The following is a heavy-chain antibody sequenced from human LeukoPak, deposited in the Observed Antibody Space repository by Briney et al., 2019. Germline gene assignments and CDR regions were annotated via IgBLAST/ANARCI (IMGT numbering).Heavy chain of an antibody. Sequence: SQTLSLTCTVSGGSISSGSYYWSWIRQPAGKGLEWIGRIYTSGSTNYNPSLKSRVTISVDTSKNQFSLKLSSVTAADTAVYYCARSRGDYPGYWGQGTLVTVSS. CDR3: ARSRGDYPGY. D-gene: IGHD4-17*01. J-gene: IGHJ4*02. CDR2: IYTSGST. V-gene: IGHV4-61*02. CDR1: GGSISSGSYY.